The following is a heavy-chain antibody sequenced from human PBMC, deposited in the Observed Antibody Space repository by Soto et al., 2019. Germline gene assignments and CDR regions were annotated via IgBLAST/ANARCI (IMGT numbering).Heavy chain of an antibody. J-gene: IGHJ2*01. Sequence: QVQLQESGPGLVKPSQTLSLTCTVSGGSISIGDYYWSWIRQPPGKGLEWIGYIYYSGTTYYNPSLKSRVTISVDTSKNQFSLKLGSVTAADTAVYYCAIADYNNYWYFDLWGRGTLVTVSS. V-gene: IGHV4-30-4*01. CDR2: IYYSGTT. D-gene: IGHD3-9*01. CDR1: GGSISIGDYY. CDR3: AIADYNNYWYFDL.